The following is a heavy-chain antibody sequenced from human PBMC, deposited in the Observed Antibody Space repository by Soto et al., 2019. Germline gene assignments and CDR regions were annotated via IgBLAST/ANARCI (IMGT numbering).Heavy chain of an antibody. CDR2: ISSSSSYI. V-gene: IGHV3-21*01. Sequence: RLSFAASGFTFSSYSMNWVRQGPGKGLEWVSSISSSSSYIYYADSVKGRFTISRDNAKNSLYLQMNSLRAEDTAVYYCARYGGYSYGPHYGMDVWGQGTTVTVSS. CDR3: ARYGGYSYGPHYGMDV. D-gene: IGHD5-18*01. J-gene: IGHJ6*02. CDR1: GFTFSSYS.